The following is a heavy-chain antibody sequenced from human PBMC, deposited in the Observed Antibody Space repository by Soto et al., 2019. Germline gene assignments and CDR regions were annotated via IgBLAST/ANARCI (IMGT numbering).Heavy chain of an antibody. CDR3: AREVAAATGYYFDY. CDR1: GFTFSSYW. Sequence: EVQLVESGGGLVQPGGSLRLSCAASGFTFSSYWMSWVRQAPGKGLEWVANIKQDGSEKYYVDFVKGRFTISRDNAKNSLYLQMNSLRAEDTAVYYCAREVAAATGYYFDYWGQGTLVTVSS. D-gene: IGHD2-15*01. CDR2: IKQDGSEK. J-gene: IGHJ4*02. V-gene: IGHV3-7*03.